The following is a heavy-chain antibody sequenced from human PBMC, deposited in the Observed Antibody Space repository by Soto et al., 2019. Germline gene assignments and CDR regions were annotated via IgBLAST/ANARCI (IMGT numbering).Heavy chain of an antibody. CDR1: GGSISSYY. V-gene: IGHV4-59*01. Sequence: QVQLQESGPGLVKPSETLSLTCTVSGGSISSYYWSWIRQPPGKGLEWIGYIYYSGSTNYNPSLKSRVTISVDTSKNQFSLKLSSVTAADTAVYYCATYSSGWSLSDYYYMDVWGKGTTVTVSS. CDR2: IYYSGST. CDR3: ATYSSGWSLSDYYYMDV. D-gene: IGHD6-19*01. J-gene: IGHJ6*03.